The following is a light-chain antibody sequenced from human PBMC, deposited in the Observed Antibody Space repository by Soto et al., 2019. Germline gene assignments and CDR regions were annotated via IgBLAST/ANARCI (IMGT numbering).Light chain of an antibody. V-gene: IGKV1-16*01. CDR2: AAS. CDR1: QGINNY. Sequence: DIQMTQSPSSLSASVGDRVTITCRASQGINNYLAWFQQKPGKAPQSLIYAASSLQSGVPSRFSGSGSGTDFTLTISCLQPEEFATYYCQQYNSYPIAFGQGTRLEIK. J-gene: IGKJ5*01. CDR3: QQYNSYPIA.